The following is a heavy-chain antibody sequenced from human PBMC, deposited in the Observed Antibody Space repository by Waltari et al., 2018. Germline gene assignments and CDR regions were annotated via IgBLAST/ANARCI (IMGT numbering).Heavy chain of an antibody. V-gene: IGHV3-48*02. CDR1: GFTFSSYS. D-gene: IGHD3-10*01. CDR3: ARDRGMVRGVIISDYMDV. J-gene: IGHJ6*03. Sequence: ASGFTFSSYSLNWVRQAPGKGLEWVSYISRSSSTIYYADSVKGRFTISRDNAKNSLYLQMNSLRDEDTAVYYCARDRGMVRGVIISDYMDVWGKGTTVTVSS. CDR2: ISRSSSTI.